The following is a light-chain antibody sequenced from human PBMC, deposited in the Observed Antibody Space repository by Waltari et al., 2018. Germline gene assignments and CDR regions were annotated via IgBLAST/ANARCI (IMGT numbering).Light chain of an antibody. J-gene: IGLJ3*02. V-gene: IGLV2-23*02. CDR2: EVT. Sequence: QSALTQPASVSGSPGQSIPISCTGTSSDIWSYNFVSWYQHHPGKAPKLMLYEVTKRPSGFSDRFSGSKSGNTASLTISGLQAEDDADYYCYSSAMSAFVVFGGGTKLTVL. CDR3: YSSAMSAFVV. CDR1: SSDIWSYNF.